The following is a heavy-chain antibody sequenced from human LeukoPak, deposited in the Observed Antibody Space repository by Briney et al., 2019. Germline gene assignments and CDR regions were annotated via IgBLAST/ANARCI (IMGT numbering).Heavy chain of an antibody. Sequence: GASVKVSCKASGYTFTGYYMHWVRQAPGQGLEWMGRINPNSGGTNYAQKFQGRVTMTRDTSISTAYMELSRLRSDDTAVYYCARTLGYCSSTSCYLFDYWGQGTLVTVSS. CDR3: ARTLGYCSSTSCYLFDY. CDR1: GYTFTGYY. D-gene: IGHD2-2*01. CDR2: INPNSGGT. V-gene: IGHV1-2*06. J-gene: IGHJ4*02.